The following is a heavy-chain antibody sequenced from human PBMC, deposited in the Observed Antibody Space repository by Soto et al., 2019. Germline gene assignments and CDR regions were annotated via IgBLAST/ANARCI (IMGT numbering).Heavy chain of an antibody. J-gene: IGHJ4*02. CDR2: ISAYNGNT. Sequence: ASVKVSCKASGYTFTSYGISWVRQAPGQGLEWMGWISAYNGNTNYAQKLQGRVTMTTDTSTSTAYMELRSLRSDDTAVYYCARDIGRRYCSGSSCSRNYFDYWAQGTLVTVSS. V-gene: IGHV1-18*01. CDR3: ARDIGRRYCSGSSCSRNYFDY. CDR1: GYTFTSYG. D-gene: IGHD2-15*01.